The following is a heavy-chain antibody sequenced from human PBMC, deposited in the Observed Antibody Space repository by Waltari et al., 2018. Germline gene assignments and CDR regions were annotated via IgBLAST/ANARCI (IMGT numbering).Heavy chain of an antibody. CDR1: GITFSGYA. J-gene: IGHJ4*02. CDR2: ISGGVTGK. V-gene: IGHV3-23*03. D-gene: IGHD2-15*01. CDR3: ARCTGGSCYGFDY. Sequence: LVQPGGSLRLSCAASGITFSGYAMSWVRQAPGKGLEWVSFISGGVTGKYYGDCGKGWFTISRDNSKSTVYLQMNSLRAEDTAVYYCARCTGGSCYGFDYWGQGTLVTVSS.